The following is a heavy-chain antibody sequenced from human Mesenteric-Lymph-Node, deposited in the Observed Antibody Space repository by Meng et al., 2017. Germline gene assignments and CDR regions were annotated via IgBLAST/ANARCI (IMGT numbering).Heavy chain of an antibody. Sequence: GESLKISCAASGFTVSSNYMSWVRQAPGKGLEWVSVIYSGGSTYYADSVKGRFTISRDNSKNTLYLQMNSLRAEDTAVYYCARAQVGATGYFDYWGQGTLVTVSS. J-gene: IGHJ4*02. D-gene: IGHD1-26*01. CDR1: GFTVSSNY. CDR3: ARAQVGATGYFDY. CDR2: IYSGGST. V-gene: IGHV3-53*01.